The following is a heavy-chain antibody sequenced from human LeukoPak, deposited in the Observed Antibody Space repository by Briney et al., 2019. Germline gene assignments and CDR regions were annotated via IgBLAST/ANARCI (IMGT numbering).Heavy chain of an antibody. CDR1: GYTFTGYY. D-gene: IGHD3-10*01. V-gene: IGHV1-2*02. CDR2: INPNSGGT. J-gene: IGHJ6*02. Sequence: GASVKVSCKASGYTFTGYYMYWVRQAPGQGLEWMGWINPNSGGTNYAQKFQGRVTMTRDTSISTAYMELSRLRSDDTAVYYCARGPDYGSGSYYNYYYYGMDVWGQGTTVTVSS. CDR3: ARGPDYGSGSYYNYYYYGMDV.